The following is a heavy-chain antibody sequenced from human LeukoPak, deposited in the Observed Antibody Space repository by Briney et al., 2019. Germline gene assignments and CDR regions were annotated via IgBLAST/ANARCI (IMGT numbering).Heavy chain of an antibody. J-gene: IGHJ5*02. CDR3: AREGLAAAAWFDP. V-gene: IGHV5-10-1*01. CDR2: IDPSDSYT. D-gene: IGHD6-13*01. CDR1: GYSFTSYW. Sequence: GESLKISWKGSGYSFTSYWISWVRQMPGKGLEWMGRIDPSDSYTNYSPSFQGHVTISADKSISTAYLQWSSLKASDTAMYYCAREGLAAAAWFDPWGQGTLVTVSS.